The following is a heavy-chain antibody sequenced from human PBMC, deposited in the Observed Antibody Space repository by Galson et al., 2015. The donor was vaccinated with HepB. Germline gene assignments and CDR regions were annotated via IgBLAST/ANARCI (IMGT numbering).Heavy chain of an antibody. CDR3: AGVAVAGGDYYYYYYGMDV. V-gene: IGHV1-69*13. D-gene: IGHD6-19*01. CDR2: IIPIFGTA. J-gene: IGHJ6*02. CDR1: RGTFSSYA. Sequence: SVKVSCKASRGTFSSYAISWVRQAPGQGLEWMGGIIPIFGTANYAQKFQGRVTITADESTSTAYMELSSLRSEDTAVYYCAGVAVAGGDYYYYYYGMDVWGQGTTVTVSS.